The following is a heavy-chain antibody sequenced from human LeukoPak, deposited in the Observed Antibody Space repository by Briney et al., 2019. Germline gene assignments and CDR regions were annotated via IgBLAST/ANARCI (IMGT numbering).Heavy chain of an antibody. J-gene: IGHJ4*02. V-gene: IGHV3-23*01. CDR2: ISGSGGST. CDR1: GFTFSSYA. CDR3: AGGIAAAGTSVFDY. D-gene: IGHD6-13*01. Sequence: PGGSLRLSCAASGFTFSSYAMSWVCQAPGKGLEWVSAISGSGGSTYYADSVKGRFTISRDNSKNTLYLQMNSLRAEDTAVYYCAGGIAAAGTSVFDYWGQGTLVTVSS.